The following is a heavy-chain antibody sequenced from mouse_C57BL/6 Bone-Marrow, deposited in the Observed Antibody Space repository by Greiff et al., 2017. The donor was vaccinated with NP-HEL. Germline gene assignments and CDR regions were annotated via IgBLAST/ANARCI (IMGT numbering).Heavy chain of an antibody. D-gene: IGHD2-3*01. CDR2: IYPEDGDT. CDR3: NSDG. Sequence: EVQLQQSGAELVGPGASVKLSCTASGFTITDDYMHWVKQRPEQGLEWIGWIYPEDGDTEYASKFPGKVTITADTSTNTADLQLSSLTAEDTAVYYWNSDGWGKGTTVTVSA. CDR1: GFTITDDY. V-gene: IGHV14-4*01. J-gene: IGHJ3*02.